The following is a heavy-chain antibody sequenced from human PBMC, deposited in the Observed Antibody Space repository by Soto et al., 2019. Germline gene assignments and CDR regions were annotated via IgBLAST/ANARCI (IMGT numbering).Heavy chain of an antibody. Sequence: SGPKLGNPTQSLTITCTFSGFSLSNKEVGVGWIRQPPGKALEWLALIYWDDDKRYSPSLKSRLTITKDTSKNQVVLTMTNMDPVDTATYYCAHSSGDSSGYTYYFDYWGQGTLVTVSS. CDR3: AHSSGDSSGYTYYFDY. V-gene: IGHV2-5*02. CDR1: GFSLSNKEVG. CDR2: IYWDDDK. D-gene: IGHD3-22*01. J-gene: IGHJ4*02.